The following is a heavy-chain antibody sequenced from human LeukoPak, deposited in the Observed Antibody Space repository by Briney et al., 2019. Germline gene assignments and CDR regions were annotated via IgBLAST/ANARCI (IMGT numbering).Heavy chain of an antibody. Sequence: ASVKVSCKVSGYTLTKVSIHWVRQVPGKGLEWMGGFNPEDGKIILAQRFQGRVTMTEDTPADTAYMELKSLRSEDMAVYFCAAERGLHGFDIWGQGTLVTVSS. V-gene: IGHV1-24*01. J-gene: IGHJ3*02. CDR3: AAERGLHGFDI. CDR2: FNPEDGKI. CDR1: GYTLTKVS.